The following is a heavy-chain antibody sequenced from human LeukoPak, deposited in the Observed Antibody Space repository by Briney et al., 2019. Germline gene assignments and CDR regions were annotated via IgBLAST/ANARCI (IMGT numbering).Heavy chain of an antibody. CDR3: AKQLGYCSDGSCYFPY. CDR2: MNPNSGNT. V-gene: IGHV1-8*01. Sequence: ASVKVSCKAPGYTFTSYDINWVRQATGQGLEWMGWMNPNSGNTGYAQKFQGRVTMTRNTSISTAYMELSSLRSEDTAVYYCAKQLGYCSDGSCYFPYWGQGTLVTVSS. J-gene: IGHJ4*02. D-gene: IGHD2-15*01. CDR1: GYTFTSYD.